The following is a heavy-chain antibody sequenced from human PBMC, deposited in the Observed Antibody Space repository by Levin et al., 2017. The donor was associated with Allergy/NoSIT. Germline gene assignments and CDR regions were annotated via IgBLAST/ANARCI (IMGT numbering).Heavy chain of an antibody. V-gene: IGHV4-39*01. CDR3: ASRLDTPLVPLYYFDY. Sequence: SQTLSLTCTVSGGSISSSSYYWGWIRQPPGKGLEWIGTIYYTGSTYFNPSLKSRVAISVDTSKNQFSLKMSSVTAADTAVYYCASRLDTPLVPLYYFDYWGQGTLGTVSS. CDR2: IYYTGST. J-gene: IGHJ4*02. CDR1: GGSISSSSYY. D-gene: IGHD5-18*01.